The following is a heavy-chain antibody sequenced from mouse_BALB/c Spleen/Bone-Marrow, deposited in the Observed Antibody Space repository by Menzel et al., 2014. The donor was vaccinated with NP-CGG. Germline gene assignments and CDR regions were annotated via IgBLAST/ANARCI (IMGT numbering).Heavy chain of an antibody. CDR1: GYTFTSYV. Sequence: EVKVVESGPELVKPGASVKMSCKASGYTFTSYVMHWVKQKPGQGLEWIGYINPYNDGTKYNEKFKGKATLTSDKSSSTAYMELSSLTSEDSAVYYCARGGYDEGYYAMDYWGQGTSVTVSS. CDR3: ARGGYDEGYYAMDY. CDR2: INPYNDGT. D-gene: IGHD2-14*01. V-gene: IGHV1-14*01. J-gene: IGHJ4*01.